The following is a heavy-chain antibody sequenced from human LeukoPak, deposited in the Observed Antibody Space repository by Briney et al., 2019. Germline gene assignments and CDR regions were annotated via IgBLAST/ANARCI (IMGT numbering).Heavy chain of an antibody. CDR1: GFTFSSYA. CDR2: ISCDGSNK. Sequence: GRSLRLSCAASGFTFSSYAIHWVRQAPGKGLEWVAVISCDGSNKYYADSVKGRFTLSRGNSKNTLYLQMNSLRAEDTAVYYCARDRVATIDPPFDYWGQGTLVTVSS. V-gene: IGHV3-30*04. D-gene: IGHD5-12*01. CDR3: ARDRVATIDPPFDY. J-gene: IGHJ4*02.